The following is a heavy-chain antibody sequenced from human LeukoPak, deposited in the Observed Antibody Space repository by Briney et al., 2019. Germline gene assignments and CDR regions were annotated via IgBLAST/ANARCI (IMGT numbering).Heavy chain of an antibody. CDR1: GGSISSYY. J-gene: IGHJ3*02. CDR2: IYYSGST. Sequence: ASETLSLTCTVSGGSISSYYWSWIRQPPGKGLEWIGYIYYSGSTNYNPSLKSRVTISVDTSKNQFSLKLTSVTTADTAVYYCAGEDYFDSSGYASWRFDIWGQGTMVTVSS. D-gene: IGHD3-22*01. V-gene: IGHV4-59*01. CDR3: AGEDYFDSSGYASWRFDI.